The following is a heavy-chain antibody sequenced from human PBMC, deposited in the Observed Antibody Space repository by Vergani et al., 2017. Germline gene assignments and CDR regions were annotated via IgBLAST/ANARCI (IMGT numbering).Heavy chain of an antibody. CDR2: IKSDGSIT. CDR3: ARDYIVVVPAATYYYMDV. CDR1: GFSFNSYW. D-gene: IGHD2-2*01. Sequence: DVHLAESGGGFFQPGGSLRLSCSASGFSFNSYWMHWVRQVPGKGLLWVSRIKSDGSITAYADSVKGRFTISRDNAQNTLYLQMNSLRAEDTAVYYCARDYIVVVPAATYYYMDVWGKGTTVIVSS. V-gene: IGHV3-74*03. J-gene: IGHJ6*03.